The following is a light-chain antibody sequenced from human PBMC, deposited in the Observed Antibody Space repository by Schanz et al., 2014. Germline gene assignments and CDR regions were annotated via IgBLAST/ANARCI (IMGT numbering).Light chain of an antibody. V-gene: IGLV2-23*01. CDR1: SSDVGSYNL. CDR3: CSYAGSYSYV. Sequence: QSALTQPASVSGSPGQSITISCTGTSSDVGSYNLVSWYQQHPGTAPKLMIYEGSKRPSGVSNRFSGSKSGNTASLIISGLQAEDEADYYCCSYAGSYSYVFGTGTKLTVL. J-gene: IGLJ1*01. CDR2: EGS.